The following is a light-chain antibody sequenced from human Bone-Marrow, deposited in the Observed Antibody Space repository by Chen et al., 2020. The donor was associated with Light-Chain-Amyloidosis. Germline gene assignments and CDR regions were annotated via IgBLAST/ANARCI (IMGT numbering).Light chain of an antibody. V-gene: IGLV6-57*01. J-gene: IGLJ3*02. CDR3: QSYQGSSQGV. CDR1: SGSIATNY. Sequence: NFMLTQPHSVSESPGKTVIISCTRSSGSIATNYVQWYQQRPGSYPTTVIYEDDQRPSGVTDRFSGSIDRSSNSASLTISGLKTEDEADYYCQSYQGSSQGVFGGGTKLTVL. CDR2: EDD.